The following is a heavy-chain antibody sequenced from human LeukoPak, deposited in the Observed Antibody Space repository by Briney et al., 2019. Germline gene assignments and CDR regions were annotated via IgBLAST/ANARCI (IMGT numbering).Heavy chain of an antibody. D-gene: IGHD2-2*01. CDR2: INHSGST. V-gene: IGHV4-34*01. CDR1: GGSFSGYY. Sequence: SETLSLTCAVYGGSFSGYYWSRIRQPPGKGLEWIGEINHSGSTNYNPSLKSRVTISVDTSKNQFSLKLSSVTAADTAVYYCARDYCSSTSCLFGAGGAFDYWGQGTLVTVSS. J-gene: IGHJ4*02. CDR3: ARDYCSSTSCLFGAGGAFDY.